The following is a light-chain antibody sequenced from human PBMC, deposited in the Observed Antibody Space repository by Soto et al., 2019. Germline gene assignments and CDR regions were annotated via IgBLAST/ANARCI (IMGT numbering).Light chain of an antibody. CDR2: SSN. Sequence: QAVVTQPPSASGTPGQRVTISCSGSSSNIGSNTVNWYQQLPGTAPKLLIYSSNQRPSGVPDRISGSKSGTSASLAISGLQSEDEADYYCEAWDDSLNGVVFGGGTKLTVL. CDR3: EAWDDSLNGVV. J-gene: IGLJ2*01. V-gene: IGLV1-44*01. CDR1: SSNIGSNT.